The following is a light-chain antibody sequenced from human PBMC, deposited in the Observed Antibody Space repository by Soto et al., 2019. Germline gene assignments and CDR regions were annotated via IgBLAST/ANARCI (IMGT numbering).Light chain of an antibody. V-gene: IGKV1-33*01. J-gene: IGKJ4*01. Sequence: DIQMTQSPSSLSASVGDRVTIPCQASQDVGNCLNWYQQKAGRAPKFLMQDASNLETGVPSRFSGSGSGKYFSFTITSLQPEDVATYYCQQCRDVPLTFGGGTKVDIK. CDR3: QQCRDVPLT. CDR1: QDVGNC. CDR2: DAS.